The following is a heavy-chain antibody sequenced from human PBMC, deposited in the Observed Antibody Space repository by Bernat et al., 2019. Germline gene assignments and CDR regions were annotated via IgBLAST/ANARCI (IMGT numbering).Heavy chain of an antibody. V-gene: IGHV3-9*01. Sequence: EVQLVESGGGLVQPGRSLRLSCAASGFTFDDYAMHWVRQAPGKGLELVSGISWNSATIAYADSVKGRFTISRDNAKNSLYLQMNSLRGEDTALYYCAKELSAGERFHYMDVWGIGTTVTVSS. CDR2: ISWNSATI. D-gene: IGHD1-1*01. CDR3: AKELSAGERFHYMDV. CDR1: GFTFDDYA. J-gene: IGHJ6*03.